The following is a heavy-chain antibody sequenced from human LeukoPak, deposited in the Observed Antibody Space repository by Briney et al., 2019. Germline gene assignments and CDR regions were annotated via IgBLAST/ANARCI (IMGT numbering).Heavy chain of an antibody. V-gene: IGHV3-48*03. Sequence: QTGGSLRLSCAASGFTFGSYEMNWVRQAPGKGLEWVSYISSSGSTIYYAVSVKGRFTISRDNAKNSLYLQMNSLRAEDTAVYYCARVTRGYSYGVDYWGQGTLVTVSS. CDR1: GFTFGSYE. CDR2: ISSSGSTI. CDR3: ARVTRGYSYGVDY. D-gene: IGHD5-18*01. J-gene: IGHJ4*02.